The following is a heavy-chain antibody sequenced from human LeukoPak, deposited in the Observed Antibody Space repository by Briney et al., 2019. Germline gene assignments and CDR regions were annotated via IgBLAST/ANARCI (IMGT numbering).Heavy chain of an antibody. CDR1: GFTFSSYW. J-gene: IGHJ4*02. CDR2: IKQDGSEK. D-gene: IGHD3-9*01. Sequence: GGSPRLSCAASGFTFSSYWMSWVRQAPGKGLEWVANIKQDGSEKYYMDSVKGRFTISRDNAKNSLYLQMNSLRAEDTALYYCARSYDILTGPMDYWGQGTLVTVSS. V-gene: IGHV3-7*03. CDR3: ARSYDILTGPMDY.